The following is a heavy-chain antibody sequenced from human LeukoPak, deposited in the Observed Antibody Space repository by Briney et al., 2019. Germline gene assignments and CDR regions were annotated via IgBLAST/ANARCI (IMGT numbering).Heavy chain of an antibody. J-gene: IGHJ1*01. V-gene: IGHV3-30*03. CDR2: IAYHGNTE. D-gene: IGHD3-3*01. CDR3: ASNDPLTYYDFWSGTPAEYFQH. Sequence: PGTSLRLSCAVSGFTISSHGMHWVRQAPGKGPEWVAMIAYHGNTEYYGDSVKGRFTISRDNAKNSLYLQMNSLRAEDTAVYYCASNDPLTYYDFWSGTPAEYFQHWGQGTLVTVSS. CDR1: GFTISSHG.